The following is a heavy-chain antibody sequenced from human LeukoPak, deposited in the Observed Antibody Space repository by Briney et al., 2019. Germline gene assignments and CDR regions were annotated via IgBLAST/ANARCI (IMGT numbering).Heavy chain of an antibody. Sequence: SETLSLTCSVSSYSIATDHYWGWIRQSPGKGLEWIGSIFHSGYTFYSPSLKSRVTISVDTSKNQFSLKLSSVTAADTAVYYCARLNWGVVYWGQGTLVTVSS. V-gene: IGHV4-38-2*01. D-gene: IGHD7-27*01. CDR3: ARLNWGVVY. CDR1: SYSIATDHY. CDR2: IFHSGYT. J-gene: IGHJ4*02.